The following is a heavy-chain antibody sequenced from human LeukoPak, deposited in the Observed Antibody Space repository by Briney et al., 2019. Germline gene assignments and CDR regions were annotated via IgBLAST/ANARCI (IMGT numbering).Heavy chain of an antibody. J-gene: IGHJ6*02. Sequence: GGSLRLSCAASGFTFRTYGMHWVRQAPGKGLEWVAVISYDGSNKYSADSVKGRFTISRDNSKNTLYLQMDSLRAEDTAVYYCAKGHSSSWYYYHCDMDVWGQGTTVTVPS. D-gene: IGHD6-13*01. CDR1: GFTFRTYG. V-gene: IGHV3-30*18. CDR2: ISYDGSNK. CDR3: AKGHSSSWYYYHCDMDV.